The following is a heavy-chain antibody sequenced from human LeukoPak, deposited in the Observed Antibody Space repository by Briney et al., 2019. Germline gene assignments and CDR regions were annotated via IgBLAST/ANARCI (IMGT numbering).Heavy chain of an antibody. Sequence: ASVKVSCKASGYTFTGYYMHWVRQAPGQGLEWMGWINPNSGGTNYAQKFQGRVTMTRDTSISTAYMELSRLRSDDTAVYYCAAVSESYSSGWFDAFDIWGQGTMVTVSS. V-gene: IGHV1-2*02. D-gene: IGHD6-19*01. CDR1: GYTFTGYY. J-gene: IGHJ3*02. CDR3: AAVSESYSSGWFDAFDI. CDR2: INPNSGGT.